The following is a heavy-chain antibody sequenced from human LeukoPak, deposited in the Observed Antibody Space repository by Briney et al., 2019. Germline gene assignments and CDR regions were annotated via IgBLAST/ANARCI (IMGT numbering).Heavy chain of an antibody. J-gene: IGHJ4*02. D-gene: IGHD1-26*01. CDR3: AREGGGSYFDY. Sequence: SETPSLTCAVYGGSFSGYYWSWIRQPPGKGLEWIGEINHSGSTNYNPSLKSRVTISVDKSKNQFSLKLSSVTAADTAVYYCAREGGGSYFDYWGQGTLVTVSS. CDR2: INHSGST. V-gene: IGHV4-34*01. CDR1: GGSFSGYY.